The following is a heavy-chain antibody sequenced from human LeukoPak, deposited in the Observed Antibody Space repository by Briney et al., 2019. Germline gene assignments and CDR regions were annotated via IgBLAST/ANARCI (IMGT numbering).Heavy chain of an antibody. CDR3: ARAPVVAATDWFDP. D-gene: IGHD2-15*01. Sequence: SETLSLTCTVSGGSVSDYYWSWIRQSPGKGLEWIGYIYYTGTTSYNPSLKSRVTISAETSKNQFSLNLISVTAADTAVYYCARAPVVAATDWFDPWGQGTLVTVSS. V-gene: IGHV4-59*02. CDR1: GGSVSDYY. J-gene: IGHJ5*02. CDR2: IYYTGTT.